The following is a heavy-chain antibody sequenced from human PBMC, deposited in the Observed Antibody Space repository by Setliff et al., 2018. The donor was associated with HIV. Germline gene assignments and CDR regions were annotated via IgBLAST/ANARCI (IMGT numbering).Heavy chain of an antibody. D-gene: IGHD3-22*01. J-gene: IGHJ4*02. CDR3: ARPYDSLYG. CDR1: GYSLSSASY. Sequence: SETLSLTCSVSGYSLSSASYWGWIRQSPGKGLEWIGSIYYRGATYYNPTLQSRVTISADTSKNQFYLKLTSVTAADTAIYYCARPYDSLYGWGQGVLVTVSS. V-gene: IGHV4-38-2*02. CDR2: IYYRGAT.